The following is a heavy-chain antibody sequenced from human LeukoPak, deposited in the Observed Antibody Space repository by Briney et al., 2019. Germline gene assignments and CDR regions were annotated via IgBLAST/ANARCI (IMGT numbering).Heavy chain of an antibody. CDR2: IRYDGSTK. Sequence: GGSLRLSCAASGFIFSNFGIHWVRQAPGKGLEWVAFIRYDGSTKYYADSVKGRFTISRDNSKNTVYLQMNSLRTEDTAVYYCAKDQDCSGGSCYSGRLQHWGQGTLVTVSS. V-gene: IGHV3-30*02. J-gene: IGHJ1*01. D-gene: IGHD2-15*01. CDR3: AKDQDCSGGSCYSGRLQH. CDR1: GFIFSNFG.